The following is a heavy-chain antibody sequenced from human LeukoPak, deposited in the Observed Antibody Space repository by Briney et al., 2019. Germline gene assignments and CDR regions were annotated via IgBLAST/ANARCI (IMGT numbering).Heavy chain of an antibody. CDR3: ARGMGTNCGGDCYSDY. J-gene: IGHJ4*02. D-gene: IGHD2-21*02. CDR1: GFTFDDYG. CDR2: INWNGGST. V-gene: IGHV3-20*04. Sequence: GGSLRLSCAASGFTFDDYGMSWVRQAPGKGLEWVSGINWNGGSTGYADSVKGRFTISRDNSKNTLYLQMNSLRAEDTAVYYCARGMGTNCGGDCYSDYWGQGTLVTVSS.